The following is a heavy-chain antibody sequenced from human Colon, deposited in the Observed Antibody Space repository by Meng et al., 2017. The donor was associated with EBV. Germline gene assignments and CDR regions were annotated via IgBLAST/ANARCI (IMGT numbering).Heavy chain of an antibody. Sequence: VAVPVAGPGLVKPSEALSRTCTVLGGSIGSYYWSWHRTPPGKGLEWIGYIYYSGSTNYNPSLKSRVTISVDTSKNQFSLKLSSVTAADTAVYYCARHFINWFDPWGQGTLVTVSS. V-gene: IGHV4-59*08. CDR3: ARHFINWFDP. CDR1: GGSIGSYY. J-gene: IGHJ5*02. CDR2: IYYSGST.